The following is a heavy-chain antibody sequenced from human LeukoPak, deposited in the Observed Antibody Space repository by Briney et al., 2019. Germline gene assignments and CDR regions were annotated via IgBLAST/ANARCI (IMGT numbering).Heavy chain of an antibody. CDR1: GFSFSTYA. CDR3: ARSPYGGYGDN. CDR2: ISGRGGST. Sequence: QPGGSLRLSCAASGFSFSTYAMSWVRQAPGKGLEWVSGISGRGGSTYYADSVKGRFTISRDNAKSTLYLQMNSLRAEDTAVYYCARSPYGGYGDNWGQGTLVTVSS. J-gene: IGHJ4*02. D-gene: IGHD4-17*01. V-gene: IGHV3-23*01.